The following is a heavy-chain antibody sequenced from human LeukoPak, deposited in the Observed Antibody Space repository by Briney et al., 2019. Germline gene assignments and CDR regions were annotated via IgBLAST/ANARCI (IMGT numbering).Heavy chain of an antibody. CDR2: IKEDGSEK. Sequence: GGSLRLSCVASGFTFSNYWMSWVRQAPGKGLECVANIKEDGSEKYYVDSVKGRFTISRDNAKNSLYLQMNSLRAEDTAVYYCARQGGVYWGHGTLVTVSS. J-gene: IGHJ4*01. CDR3: ARQGGVY. V-gene: IGHV3-7*01. D-gene: IGHD2-8*01. CDR1: GFTFSNYW.